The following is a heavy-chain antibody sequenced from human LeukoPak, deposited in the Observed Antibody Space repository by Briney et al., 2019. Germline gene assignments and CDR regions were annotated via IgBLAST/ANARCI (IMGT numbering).Heavy chain of an antibody. V-gene: IGHV4-34*01. Sequence: PSETLSLTCAVYGGSFSGYYWSWIRKPPGKGLEWIGEINHSGSTNYNPSLKSRVTISVDTSKNQFSLKLSSVTAADTAVYYRARAYYYDSSGYRNPYYFDYWGQGTLVTVSS. CDR3: ARAYYYDSSGYRNPYYFDY. CDR2: INHSGST. CDR1: GGSFSGYY. D-gene: IGHD3-22*01. J-gene: IGHJ4*02.